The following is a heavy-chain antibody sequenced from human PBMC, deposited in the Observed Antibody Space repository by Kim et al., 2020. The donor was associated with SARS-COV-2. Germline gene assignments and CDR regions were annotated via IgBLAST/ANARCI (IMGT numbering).Heavy chain of an antibody. V-gene: IGHV3-15*01. D-gene: IGHD1-26*01. J-gene: IGHJ6*02. Sequence: KGRFTISRDDSKNTLYLQMNSLKTEDTAVYYCTSLYSGSYSGYYYYGMDVWGQGTTVTVSS. CDR3: TSLYSGSYSGYYYYGMDV.